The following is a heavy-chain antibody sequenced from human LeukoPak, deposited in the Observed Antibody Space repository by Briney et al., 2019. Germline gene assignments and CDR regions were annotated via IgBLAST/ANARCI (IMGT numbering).Heavy chain of an antibody. D-gene: IGHD6-13*01. J-gene: IGHJ6*02. Sequence: IWGVGQAPGQGLEWMGGIIPIFGTANYAQKFQGRVTITADESTNTAYMELSSLRCDGTAVYYCVRGGIAAAGIYYYGTDVWGQGTTVTVSS. V-gene: IGHV1-69*01. CDR3: VRGGIAAAGIYYYGTDV. CDR2: IIPIFGTA.